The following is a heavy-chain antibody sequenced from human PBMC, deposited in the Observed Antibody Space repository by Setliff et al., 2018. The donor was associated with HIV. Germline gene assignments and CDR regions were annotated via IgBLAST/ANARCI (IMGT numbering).Heavy chain of an antibody. J-gene: IGHJ3*02. CDR1: GYTFTTYS. D-gene: IGHD1-1*01. CDR2: LRTGNDNT. V-gene: IGHV1-3*04. Sequence: ASVKVSCKVSGYTFTTYSIHWVRQAPGQRPEWMGWLRTGNDNTKYSQKFQGRVTITRDTSTSTAYLELRSLRSDDTAVYYCARVGPESLPYTWDDEADTFDIWGQGTMVTVSS. CDR3: ARVGPESLPYTWDDEADTFDI.